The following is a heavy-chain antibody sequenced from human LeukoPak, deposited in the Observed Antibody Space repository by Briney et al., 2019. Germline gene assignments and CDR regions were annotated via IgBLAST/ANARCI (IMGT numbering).Heavy chain of an antibody. CDR1: GYTFPNYD. D-gene: IGHD5-18*01. CDR2: MNFNSGNT. Sequence: ASVKVSCKASGYTFPNYDINWVRQAAGQGLEWMGWMNFNSGNTGYAQKFQGRVTMTRNTSISTVYMELSSLKSEDTAIYYCAKVGLGNTAIHIWGQGTMVTVSS. CDR3: AKVGLGNTAIHI. J-gene: IGHJ3*02. V-gene: IGHV1-8*01.